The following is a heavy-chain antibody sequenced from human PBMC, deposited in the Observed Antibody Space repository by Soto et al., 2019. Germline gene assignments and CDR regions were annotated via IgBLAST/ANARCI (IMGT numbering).Heavy chain of an antibody. D-gene: IGHD5-12*01. V-gene: IGHV3-23*01. CDR2: ISGSGGST. Sequence: EVQLLESGGGLVQPGGSLRLSCAASGFTFSSYAMSWVRQAPGKGLEWVSAISGSGGSTYYADSVKGRFTISRDNSKNALYLQMNSLRAEDAAVYYFAKYRIGGYVQFDYWGQGTLVTVSS. CDR3: AKYRIGGYVQFDY. CDR1: GFTFSSYA. J-gene: IGHJ4*02.